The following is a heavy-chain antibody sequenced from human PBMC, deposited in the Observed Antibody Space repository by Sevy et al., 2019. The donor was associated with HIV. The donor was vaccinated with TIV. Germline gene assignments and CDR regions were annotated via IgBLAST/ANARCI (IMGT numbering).Heavy chain of an antibody. CDR2: ISYDGSNK. V-gene: IGHV3-30-3*01. CDR3: ARGIVVVVAAGPGNY. D-gene: IGHD2-15*01. CDR1: GFTFSSYA. J-gene: IGHJ4*02. Sequence: GGSLRLSCAASGFTFSSYAMHWVRQAPGKGLEWVAVISYDGSNKYYTDSVKGRFTISRDNSKNTLYLQMNSLRAEDTAVYYGARGIVVVVAAGPGNYWGQGTLVTVSS.